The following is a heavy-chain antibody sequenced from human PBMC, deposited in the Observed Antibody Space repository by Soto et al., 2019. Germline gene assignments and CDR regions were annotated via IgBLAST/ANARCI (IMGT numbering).Heavy chain of an antibody. Sequence: EVQLVESGGGLVKPGGSLRLSCEASGFIFNNAWVNWVRQSPGKGLEWVGHIKSKGDGGTTDYAAPVKGRFIISRDDSKKTLYLQMDSLKTEDTAVYYCTTACGTTCYWSYYGMDVWGQGTTVTVSS. V-gene: IGHV3-15*01. D-gene: IGHD2-2*01. CDR3: TTACGTTCYWSYYGMDV. CDR2: IKSKGDGGTT. J-gene: IGHJ6*02. CDR1: GFIFNNAW.